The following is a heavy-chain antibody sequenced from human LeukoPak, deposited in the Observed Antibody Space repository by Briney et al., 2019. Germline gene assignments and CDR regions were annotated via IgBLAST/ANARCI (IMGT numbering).Heavy chain of an antibody. CDR1: GGTFSSYA. CDR3: ARARCSSTSCYRGYYYYYGMDV. J-gene: IGHJ6*02. V-gene: IGHV1-69*04. CDR2: IIPILGIA. Sequence: ASVKVSCKASGGTFSSYAISWVRQAPGQGLEWMGRIIPILGIANYAQKFQGRVTITADKSTSTAYMELSSLRSEDTAVYYCARARCSSTSCYRGYYYYYGMDVWGQGTTVTVSS. D-gene: IGHD2-2*01.